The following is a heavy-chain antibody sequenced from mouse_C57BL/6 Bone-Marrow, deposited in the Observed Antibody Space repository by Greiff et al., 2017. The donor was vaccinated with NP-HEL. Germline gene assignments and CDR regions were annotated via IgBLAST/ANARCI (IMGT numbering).Heavy chain of an antibody. D-gene: IGHD1-1*01. CDR3: ARRSNFDYAMDY. CDR2: FHPYNDDT. CDR1: GYTFTTYP. Sequence: QVQLQQSGAELVKPGASVKMSCKASGYTFTTYPIEWMKQSPGKCLEWIGNFHPYNDDTKYNEKFKGKATLTVEKSSSTVYLDLSRLTSDGSDVYYCARRSNFDYAMDYGGQGTSVTVSA. V-gene: IGHV1-47*01. J-gene: IGHJ4*01.